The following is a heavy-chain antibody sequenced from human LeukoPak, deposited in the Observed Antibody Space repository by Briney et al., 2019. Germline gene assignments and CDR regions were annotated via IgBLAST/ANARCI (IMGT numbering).Heavy chain of an antibody. CDR2: IYYNGST. V-gene: IGHV4-39*01. Sequence: PSETLSLTCTVSGGSISGSSYYWGWIRQPPGKGLEWIGSIYYNGSTYYNPSLKSRVTISVDTSKNQFSLKLSSVTAADTAVYYCARHGTAPYYYHYYMDVWGKGTTVTVSS. J-gene: IGHJ6*03. CDR3: ARHGTAPYYYHYYMDV. CDR1: GGSISGSSYY. D-gene: IGHD1-14*01.